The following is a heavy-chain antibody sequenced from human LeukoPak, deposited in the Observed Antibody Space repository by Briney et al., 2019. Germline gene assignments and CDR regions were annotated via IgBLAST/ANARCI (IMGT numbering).Heavy chain of an antibody. CDR1: GGSIRSYY. V-gene: IGHV4-59*01. CDR3: ARSYDTNFEY. J-gene: IGHJ4*02. CDR2: IYFSGST. Sequence: SETLSLTCTVSGGSIRSYYWSWIRQPPGKGLEWIGYIYFSGSTSYNPSLKSRVTISVDRSKNQFSLKLSSVAAADTAVYYCARSYDTNFEYWGQGTLVTVSS. D-gene: IGHD3-3*01.